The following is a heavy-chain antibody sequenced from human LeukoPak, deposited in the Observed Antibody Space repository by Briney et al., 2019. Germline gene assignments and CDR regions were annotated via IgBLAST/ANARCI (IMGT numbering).Heavy chain of an antibody. CDR1: GFTFSSYS. Sequence: SGGSLRLSCAASGFTFSSYSMNWVRQAPGKGLEWVSYISSSSSTIYYADSVKGRFTISRDNAKNSLYLQMNSLRAEDTAVYYCARLLAAASHYYYYMDVWGKGTTVTVSS. J-gene: IGHJ6*03. D-gene: IGHD6-13*01. CDR3: ARLLAAASHYYYYMDV. CDR2: ISSSSSTI. V-gene: IGHV3-48*01.